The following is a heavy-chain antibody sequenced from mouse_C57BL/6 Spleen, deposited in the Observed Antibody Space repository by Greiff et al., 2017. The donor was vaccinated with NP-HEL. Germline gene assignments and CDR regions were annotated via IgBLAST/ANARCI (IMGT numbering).Heavy chain of an antibody. CDR2: ISSGGSYT. D-gene: IGHD2-4*01. V-gene: IGHV5-6*01. CDR3: ARHEKILYDYDRAWFAY. CDR1: GFTFRSHG. J-gene: IGHJ3*01. Sequence: EVKLMESGGDFVKPGGSLKLSCAASGFTFRSHGMSWVRPTPHKRLEWVATISSGGSYTYYPDNAKGRFTISRDNAKNTLYLQMSSLKSEDTAMYYCARHEKILYDYDRAWFAYWGQGTLVTVSA.